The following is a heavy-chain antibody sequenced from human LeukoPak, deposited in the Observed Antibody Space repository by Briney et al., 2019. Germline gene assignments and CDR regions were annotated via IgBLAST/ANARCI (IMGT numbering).Heavy chain of an antibody. J-gene: IGHJ4*02. V-gene: IGHV4-61*02. CDR3: ASGLRYFDLYY. Sequence: PSQTLSLTCTVSGGSISSGSYYWSWIRQPAGKGLEWIGRIYTSGSTNYNPSLKSRVTTSVDTSKNQFSLKLSSVTAADTAVYYCASGLRYFDLYYWGQGTLVTVSS. CDR2: IYTSGST. D-gene: IGHD3-9*01. CDR1: GGSISSGSYY.